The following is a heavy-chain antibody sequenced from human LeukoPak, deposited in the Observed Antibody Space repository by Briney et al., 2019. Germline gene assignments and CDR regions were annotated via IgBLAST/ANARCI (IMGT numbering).Heavy chain of an antibody. D-gene: IGHD4-17*01. J-gene: IGHJ4*02. CDR3: ARDGGDYVL. CDR1: GGSVSSGSYY. Sequence: SETLSLTCTVSGGSVSSGSYYWSWIRQHPGKGLEWIGYIYYSGSTYYNPSLKSRVTISVDTSKNQFSLKLSSVTAADTAVYYCARDGGDYVLWGQGTLVTVSS. CDR2: IYYSGST. V-gene: IGHV4-31*03.